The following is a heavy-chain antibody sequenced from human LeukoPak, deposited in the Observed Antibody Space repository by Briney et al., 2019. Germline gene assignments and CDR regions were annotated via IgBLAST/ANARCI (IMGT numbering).Heavy chain of an antibody. V-gene: IGHV1-2*04. Sequence: ASVKVSCKASGYTFTGYYMHWVRQAPGQGLEWMGWINPNSGGTNYAQKFQGWVTMTRDTSISTASMELSRLRSDDTAVYYCAREVRGVISNWFDPWGQGTLVTVSS. J-gene: IGHJ5*02. CDR2: INPNSGGT. CDR1: GYTFTGYY. CDR3: AREVRGVISNWFDP. D-gene: IGHD3-10*01.